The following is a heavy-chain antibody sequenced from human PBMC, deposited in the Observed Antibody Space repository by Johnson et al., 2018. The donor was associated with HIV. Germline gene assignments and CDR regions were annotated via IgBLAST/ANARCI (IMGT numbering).Heavy chain of an antibody. V-gene: IGHV3-74*02. Sequence: EVQLVESGGGLVQPGGSLRLSCAASGFTFSSYGVHWVRQAPGKGLEWVSRINSDGSSTSYADSVKGRFTISRDNAKNTLYLQMNSLRAEDTALYYCARGAYSSSWHASDASDIWGQGTMVTVSS. CDR2: INSDGSST. J-gene: IGHJ3*02. D-gene: IGHD6-13*01. CDR1: GFTFSSYG. CDR3: ARGAYSSSWHASDASDI.